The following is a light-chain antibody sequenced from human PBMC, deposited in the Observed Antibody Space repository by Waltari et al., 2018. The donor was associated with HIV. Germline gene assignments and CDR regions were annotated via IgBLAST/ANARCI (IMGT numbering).Light chain of an antibody. J-gene: IGKJ2*01. Sequence: IQMTQSPLCLSASVGDRVTITCRTSQNIGNYLNWYLHKPGTAPKLLIYGASSLQGGVPSRFSGGGSGTDFFLTISNLQPEDFGIYYCQQSYNSPPTFGRGTKLEL. CDR3: QQSYNSPPT. CDR2: GAS. V-gene: IGKV1-39*01. CDR1: QNIGNY.